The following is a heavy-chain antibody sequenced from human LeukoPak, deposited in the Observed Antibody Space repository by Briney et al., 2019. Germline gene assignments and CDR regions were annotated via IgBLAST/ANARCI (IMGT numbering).Heavy chain of an antibody. J-gene: IGHJ4*02. V-gene: IGHV5-51*01. CDR2: IYPGDSET. CDR3: ARRGQLWSLDY. D-gene: IGHD1-1*01. Sequence: GGSLKISCKGSGYSFTNYWIGWVRQMPGKGLEWMGIIYPGDSETRYNASFQGQVTISADKSVSTAYLQWNSLKASDTAMYYCARRGQLWSLDYWSQGTLVTVSS. CDR1: GYSFTNYW.